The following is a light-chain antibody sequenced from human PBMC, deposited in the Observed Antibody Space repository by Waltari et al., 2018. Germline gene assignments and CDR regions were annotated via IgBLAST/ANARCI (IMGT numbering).Light chain of an antibody. CDR2: DSS. J-gene: IGKJ5*01. V-gene: IGKV3-11*01. CDR1: HSLSSY. CDR3: QQRSNWPPVT. Sequence: EIVLTQSPATLSLSPGERATLSCRASHSLSSYLAWYQQKPGQAPRLLIYDSSNRATGIPARFRGSGSGTDFTLTISSLEPEDFAVYYCQQRSNWPPVTFGQGTRLEIK.